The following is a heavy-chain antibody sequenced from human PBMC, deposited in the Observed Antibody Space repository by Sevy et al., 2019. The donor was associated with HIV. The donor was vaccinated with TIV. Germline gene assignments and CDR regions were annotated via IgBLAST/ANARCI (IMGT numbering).Heavy chain of an antibody. D-gene: IGHD1-7*01. CDR3: ARDRRNYSGQYFDF. Sequence: GGSLRLSCAASGFIFSDYYMSWIRQSPGKGLEWLSDISSGTTHRKYADSVKGRFTISRDNAKNSLYLQMNSLTVEDTASCYCARDRRNYSGQYFDFWGQGTLVTVSS. V-gene: IGHV3-11*06. CDR1: GFIFSDYY. CDR2: ISSGTTHR. J-gene: IGHJ4*02.